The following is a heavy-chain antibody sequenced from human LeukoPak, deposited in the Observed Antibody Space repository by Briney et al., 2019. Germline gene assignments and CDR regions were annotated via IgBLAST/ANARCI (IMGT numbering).Heavy chain of an antibody. CDR1: GYTFTSYD. CDR3: AREAAAGVYFEY. CDR2: ITPYNGNT. Sequence: GASVKVSRKASGYTFTSYDISWVRQAPGQGLEWMGWITPYNGNTNYAHNLRDRVTMTTDTSTTTAYLELRSLTSDDTAIYYCAREAAAGVYFEYRGQGTLVTVSS. J-gene: IGHJ4*02. V-gene: IGHV1-18*01. D-gene: IGHD6-13*01.